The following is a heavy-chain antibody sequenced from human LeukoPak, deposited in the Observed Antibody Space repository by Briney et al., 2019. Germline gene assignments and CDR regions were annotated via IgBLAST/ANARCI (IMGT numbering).Heavy chain of an antibody. J-gene: IGHJ3*02. Sequence: PSETLSLTCTLSGRSISSYYWSWIRQPAGKGLEWIGRIYTSGSNNYNPSLKSRVTISVDKSKNQFSLKLSSVTAADTPVYYCARPDPEGDAFDIWGQGTMVTVS. CDR3: ARPDPEGDAFDI. D-gene: IGHD1-14*01. CDR1: GRSISSYY. CDR2: IYTSGSN. V-gene: IGHV4-4*07.